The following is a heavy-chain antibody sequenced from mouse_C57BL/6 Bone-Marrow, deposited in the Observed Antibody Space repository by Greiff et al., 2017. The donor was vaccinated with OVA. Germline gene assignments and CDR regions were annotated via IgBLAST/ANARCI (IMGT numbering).Heavy chain of an antibody. Sequence: EVQLQQSGPELVKPGASVKISCKASGYSFTGYYMNWVKQSPEKSLEWIGEINPSTGGTTYNQKFKAKATLTVDKSSSTAYMQRKSLTSEDSAVYYGARGGTSPFAYWGQGTLVTVSA. J-gene: IGHJ3*01. CDR1: GYSFTGYY. V-gene: IGHV1-42*01. D-gene: IGHD4-1*01. CDR3: ARGGTSPFAY. CDR2: INPSTGGT.